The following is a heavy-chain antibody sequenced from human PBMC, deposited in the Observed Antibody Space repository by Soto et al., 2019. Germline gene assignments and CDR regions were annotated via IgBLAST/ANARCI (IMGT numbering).Heavy chain of an antibody. J-gene: IGHJ4*02. CDR2: ISGSGGST. V-gene: IGHV3-23*01. CDR1: GFTFSSYA. D-gene: IGHD6-19*01. CDR3: AKDPGSGWYNRKGPGY. Sequence: GGSLRLSCAASGFTFSSYAMSWVRQAPGKGLEWVSAISGSGGSTYYADSVKGRFTISRDNSKNTLYLQMNSLRAEDTAVYYCAKDPGSGWYNRKGPGYWGQGTLVTVSS.